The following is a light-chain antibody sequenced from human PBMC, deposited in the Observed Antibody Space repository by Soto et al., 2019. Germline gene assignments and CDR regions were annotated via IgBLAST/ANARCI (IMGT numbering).Light chain of an antibody. CDR3: QHYNTYSRA. CDR2: KAS. CDR1: QSISTW. Sequence: DIQMTQSPSTLSASVGDRITITCRASQSISTWLAWYQQKPGKAPKLLTYKASSLQSGVPSRFRGSGSRTEFALTISSLQPDDFATYYCQHYNTYSRAFGQGTKVEIK. J-gene: IGKJ1*01. V-gene: IGKV1-5*03.